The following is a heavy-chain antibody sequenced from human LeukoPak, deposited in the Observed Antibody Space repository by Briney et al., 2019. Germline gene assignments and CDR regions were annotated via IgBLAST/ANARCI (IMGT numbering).Heavy chain of an antibody. V-gene: IGHV3-74*01. J-gene: IGHJ4*02. D-gene: IGHD1-26*01. CDR3: ARGRGDIVGTTSHFDY. CDR2: INSDGSST. CDR1: GFTFSTYW. Sequence: PGGSLRLSWAASGFTFSTYWMHWVRQAPGKGLLWVSRINSDGSSTSYADSVKGRFTISRDNAKNTLYLQMNSLRAEDTAVYYCARGRGDIVGTTSHFDYWGQVTLVTV.